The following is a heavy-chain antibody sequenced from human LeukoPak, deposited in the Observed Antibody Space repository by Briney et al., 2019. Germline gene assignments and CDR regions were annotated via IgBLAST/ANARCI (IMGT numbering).Heavy chain of an antibody. CDR2: ITGSGGNT. Sequence: GGSLRPSCAASGFTFSNYAMSWVRQAPGKGLEWVSAITGSGGNTYYADSVKGRFTISRDNSKNTLYLQMNSLRAEDTAVYYCAKWGDYDVLTGYYVSDYWGQGTLVTVSS. J-gene: IGHJ4*02. CDR1: GFTFSNYA. V-gene: IGHV3-23*01. CDR3: AKWGDYDVLTGYYVSDY. D-gene: IGHD3-9*01.